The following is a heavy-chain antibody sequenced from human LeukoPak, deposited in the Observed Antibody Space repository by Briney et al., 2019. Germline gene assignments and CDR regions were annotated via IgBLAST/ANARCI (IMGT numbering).Heavy chain of an antibody. V-gene: IGHV1-2*02. CDR3: ASLRYYDSSGYDAFDI. J-gene: IGHJ3*02. D-gene: IGHD3-22*01. CDR2: INPNSGGT. CDR1: GYTFTGYY. Sequence: ASVKVSCKTSGYTFTGYYMHWVRQAPGQGLEWMGWINPNSGGTNYAQEFQGRVTMTRDTSISTAYMELSRLRSDDTAVYYCASLRYYDSSGYDAFDIWGQGTMVTVSS.